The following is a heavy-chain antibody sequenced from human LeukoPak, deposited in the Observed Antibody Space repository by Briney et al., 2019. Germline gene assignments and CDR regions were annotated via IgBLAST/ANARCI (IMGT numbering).Heavy chain of an antibody. J-gene: IGHJ4*01. CDR2: IALDTGGT. V-gene: IGHV1-2*02. Sequence: ASVKVSCKASGYTFSDYKMHWVRQAPGHGLEWMGWIALDTGGTNYAKNLQSRVTVTRETSISTVYMEMISLKSDDTAVYYCGRATKDSGSRPPEDYWGHLTLVTASS. CDR1: GYTFSDYK. CDR3: GRATKDSGSRPPEDY. D-gene: IGHD1-26*01.